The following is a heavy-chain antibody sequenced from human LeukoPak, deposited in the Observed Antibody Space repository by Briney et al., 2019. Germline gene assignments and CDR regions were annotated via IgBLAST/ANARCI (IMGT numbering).Heavy chain of an antibody. CDR3: ARENASPRYFDWLGTFDI. D-gene: IGHD3-9*01. J-gene: IGHJ3*02. CDR2: IYPGDSDT. Sequence: GESLKISCKGSGYSFTSYWIGWVGQMPGKGLEWMGIIYPGDSDTRYSPSFQGQVTISADKSISTAYLQWSSLKASDTAMYYCARENASPRYFDWLGTFDIWGQGTMVTVSS. CDR1: GYSFTSYW. V-gene: IGHV5-51*01.